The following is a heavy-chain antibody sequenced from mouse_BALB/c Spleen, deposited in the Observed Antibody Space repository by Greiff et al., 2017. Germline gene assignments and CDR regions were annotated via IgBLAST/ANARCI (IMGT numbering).Heavy chain of an antibody. CDR1: GYTFTSYW. Sequence: VQLQQPGAELVRPGASVKLSCKASGYTFTSYWINWVKQRPGQGLEWIGNIYPSDSYTNYNQKFKDKATLTVDKSSSTAYMQLSSPTSEDSAVYYCTSSYYAMDYWGQGTSVTVSS. V-gene: IGHV1-69*02. J-gene: IGHJ4*01. CDR3: TSSYYAMDY. CDR2: IYPSDSYT.